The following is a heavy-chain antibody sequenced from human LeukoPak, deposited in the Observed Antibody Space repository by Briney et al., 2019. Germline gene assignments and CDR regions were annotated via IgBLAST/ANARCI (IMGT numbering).Heavy chain of an antibody. D-gene: IGHD3-3*01. V-gene: IGHV4-39*07. CDR3: ARVRGTIFGVALPFDY. J-gene: IGHJ4*02. CDR2: IYYSGST. Sequence: PSETLSLTCTVSGGSISSSSYYWGWIRQPPGKGLEWIGSIYYSGSTYYNPSLKSRVTISVDTSKNQFSLKLSSVTAADTAVYYCARVRGTIFGVALPFDYWGQGTLVTVSS. CDR1: GGSISSSSYY.